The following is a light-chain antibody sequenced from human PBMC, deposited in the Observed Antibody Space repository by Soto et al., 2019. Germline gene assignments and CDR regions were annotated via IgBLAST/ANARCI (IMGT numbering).Light chain of an antibody. CDR1: QRISTW. CDR2: KAS. CDR3: QQYNGYPHT. Sequence: DIQMTQSPSTLSASVGDRVTITCRASQRISTWLAWYQQKPGKAPKLLIYKASSLRNGVPSRFSGSGSGTEFTLTIYSLQPDDFASYYCQQYNGYPHTFGPGTKLEIK. V-gene: IGKV1-5*03. J-gene: IGKJ2*01.